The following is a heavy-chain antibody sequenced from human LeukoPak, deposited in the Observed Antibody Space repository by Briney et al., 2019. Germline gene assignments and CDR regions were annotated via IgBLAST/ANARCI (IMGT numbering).Heavy chain of an antibody. CDR2: ISGNGGST. Sequence: GGSLRLSCAASGFTFSSYAMSWVRQAPGKGLEWVSSISGNGGSTFYADSVKARFTISRDNSKNTLYLQMNSLRAEDTAVYYCAKGTSASCYGASDVWGQGTTVTVSS. CDR1: GFTFSSYA. J-gene: IGHJ6*02. CDR3: AKGTSASCYGASDV. V-gene: IGHV3-23*01. D-gene: IGHD2-2*01.